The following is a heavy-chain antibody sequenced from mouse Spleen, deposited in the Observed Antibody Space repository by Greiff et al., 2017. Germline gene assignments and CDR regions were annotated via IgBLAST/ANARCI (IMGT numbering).Heavy chain of an antibody. V-gene: IGHV5-16*01. D-gene: IGHD3-1*01. J-gene: IGHJ4*01. CDR2: INYDGSST. CDR1: GFTFSDYY. CDR3: ARAFTARATRNYAMDY. Sequence: EVKLVESEGGLVQPGSSMKLSCTASGFTFSDYYMAWVRQVPEKGLEWVANINYDGSSTYYLDSLKSRFIISRDNAKNILYLQMSSLKSEDTATYYCARAFTARATRNYAMDYWGQGTSVTVSS.